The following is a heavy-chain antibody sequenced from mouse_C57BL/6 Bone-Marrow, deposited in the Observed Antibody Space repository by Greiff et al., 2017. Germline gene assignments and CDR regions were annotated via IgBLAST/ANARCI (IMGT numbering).Heavy chain of an antibody. Sequence: VHVKQSGPELVKPGASVKISCKASGYSFTDYNMNWVKQSNGKSLEWNGVINPNYGTTSYNQKFKGKATLTVDQSSSTAYMQLNSLTSEDSAVYYCARGYDYDYAMDYWGQGTSVTVSS. CDR3: ARGYDYDYAMDY. V-gene: IGHV1-39*01. J-gene: IGHJ4*01. CDR1: GYSFTDYN. CDR2: INPNYGTT. D-gene: IGHD2-4*01.